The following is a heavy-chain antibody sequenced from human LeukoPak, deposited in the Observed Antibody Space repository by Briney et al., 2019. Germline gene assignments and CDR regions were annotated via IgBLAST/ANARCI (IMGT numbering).Heavy chain of an antibody. D-gene: IGHD2-21*02. J-gene: IGHJ4*02. CDR1: GYTFTGYY. CDR2: INPNSGGT. CDR3: ARESTIYCGGDCTFDY. Sequence: ASVKVSCKASGYTFTGYYMHWVRQAPGQGLEWMGWINPNSGGTNYAQKFQGRVTMTRDTSISTAYMELSRLRSDDTAVYYCARESTIYCGGDCTFDYWGQGTLVTVSS. V-gene: IGHV1-2*02.